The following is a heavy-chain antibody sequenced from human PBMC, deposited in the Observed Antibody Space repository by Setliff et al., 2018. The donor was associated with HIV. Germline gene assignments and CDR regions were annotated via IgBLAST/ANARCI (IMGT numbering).Heavy chain of an antibody. J-gene: IGHJ4*02. CDR3: ARGRAENVDTAIGFDY. CDR2: ISDDGTNK. CDR1: GFTFSRYA. Sequence: GGSLRLSCAASGFTFSRYAIHWVRQAPGKGLEWVAVISDDGTNKYYADSVEGRFTISRDNAKNTLSLQMNSVSAEDTAVYPCARGRAENVDTAIGFDYWGQGTLVTVSS. D-gene: IGHD5-18*01. V-gene: IGHV3-30*04.